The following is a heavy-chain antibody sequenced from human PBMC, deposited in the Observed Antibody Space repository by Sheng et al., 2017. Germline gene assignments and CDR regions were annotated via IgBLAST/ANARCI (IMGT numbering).Heavy chain of an antibody. D-gene: IGHD6-13*01. CDR1: GFTFSSYE. Sequence: EVQLVESGGGLVQPGGSLRLSCAASGFTFSSYEMNWVRQAPGKGLEWVSYISSSGSTIYYADSVKGRFTISRDNAKNSLYLQMNSLRAEDTAVYYCASRYRIAAAASFGCMDVWGQGTTVTVSS. CDR3: ASRYRIAAAASFGCMDV. J-gene: IGHJ6*02. V-gene: IGHV3-48*03. CDR2: ISSSGSTI.